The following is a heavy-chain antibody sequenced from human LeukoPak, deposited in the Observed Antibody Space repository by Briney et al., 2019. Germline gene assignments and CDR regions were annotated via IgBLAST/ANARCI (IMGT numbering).Heavy chain of an antibody. J-gene: IGHJ5*02. Sequence: ASVKVSCKASGYTFTSYAMNWVRQAPGQGLEWMGWINTNTGNPTYAQGFTGRFVFSLDTSVSTAYLQISSLKAEDTAVYYCARDGRYWSSSWYNWFDPWGQGTLVTVSS. V-gene: IGHV7-4-1*02. CDR1: GYTFTSYA. CDR3: ARDGRYWSSSWYNWFDP. D-gene: IGHD6-13*01. CDR2: INTNTGNP.